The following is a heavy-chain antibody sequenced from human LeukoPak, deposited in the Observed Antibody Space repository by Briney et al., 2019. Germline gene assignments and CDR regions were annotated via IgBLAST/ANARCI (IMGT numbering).Heavy chain of an antibody. V-gene: IGHV5-51*01. CDR1: GYTFTNYW. CDR2: IYPGDSDT. CDR3: ARLEPVAMRYFFDY. J-gene: IGHJ4*02. D-gene: IGHD2-2*01. Sequence: GESLKISCKGSGYTFTNYWIGWVRQMPGKGLEWMGIIYPGDSDTRYSPSFQGQVTISADKSISTAYLQWSSLKASDTAMYYCARLEPVAMRYFFDYWGQGTLVTVSS.